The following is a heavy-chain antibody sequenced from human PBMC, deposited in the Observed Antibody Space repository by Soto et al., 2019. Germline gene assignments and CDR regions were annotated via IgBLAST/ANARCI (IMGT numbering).Heavy chain of an antibody. Sequence: PSETLSLTCAVYGGSFSGYYWSWIRQPPGKGLEWIGEINHSGSTNYNPSLKSRVTISVDTSKNQFSLKLSSVAAADTAVYYCAGEAYSRDYFDYWGQGTLVTVSS. CDR3: AGEAYSRDYFDY. J-gene: IGHJ4*02. CDR2: INHSGST. D-gene: IGHD6-13*01. V-gene: IGHV4-34*01. CDR1: GGSFSGYY.